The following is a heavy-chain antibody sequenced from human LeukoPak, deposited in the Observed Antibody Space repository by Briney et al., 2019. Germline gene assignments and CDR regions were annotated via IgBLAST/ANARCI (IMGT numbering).Heavy chain of an antibody. CDR2: INHSGST. Sequence: SETLSLTCAVSGGSISSSNWWSWVRQPPGKGLEWIGEINHSGSTNYNPSLKSRVTISVDTSKNQFSLKLSSVTAADTAVYYCARHSQLGYCSSSSCSALYYYYMDVWGKGTTVTVSS. CDR1: GGSISSSNW. CDR3: ARHSQLGYCSSSSCSALYYYYMDV. J-gene: IGHJ6*03. D-gene: IGHD2-2*01. V-gene: IGHV4-4*02.